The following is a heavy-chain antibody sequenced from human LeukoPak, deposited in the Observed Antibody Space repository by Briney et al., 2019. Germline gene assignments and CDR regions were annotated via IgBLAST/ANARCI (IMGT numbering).Heavy chain of an antibody. Sequence: GGSLRRSCAGSGFTCNNNWRHWVGHTPGKGREGGSRINSDGSTKTYTDSVKGRFTTSRDNTKNILYLQMNTLTAEDTAMYYCASLSPYPSAWFAPSGQGTLVSVSS. CDR1: GFTCNNNW. CDR2: INSDGSTK. J-gene: IGHJ5*02. D-gene: IGHD2-21*01. CDR3: ASLSPYPSAWFAP. V-gene: IGHV3-74*01.